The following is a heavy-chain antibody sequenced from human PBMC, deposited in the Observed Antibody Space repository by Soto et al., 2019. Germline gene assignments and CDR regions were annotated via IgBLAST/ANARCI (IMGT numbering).Heavy chain of an antibody. D-gene: IGHD6-13*01. CDR1: GYTFTSYA. V-gene: IGHV1-3*01. CDR2: INAGNGNT. CDR3: ASSKGIAVAGSRGFDP. Sequence: QVQLVQSGAEVKKPGASVKVSCKASGYTFTSYAMHWVRQAPGQRLEWMGWINAGNGNTKYSQKFQGRVTITRDTSASTAYMELSSLRSEDTAVYYCASSKGIAVAGSRGFDPWGQGTLVTVSS. J-gene: IGHJ5*02.